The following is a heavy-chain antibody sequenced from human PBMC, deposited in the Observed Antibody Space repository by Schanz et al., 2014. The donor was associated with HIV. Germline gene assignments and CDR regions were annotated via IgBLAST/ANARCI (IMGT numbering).Heavy chain of an antibody. CDR1: GYTFTGYY. J-gene: IGHJ3*01. Sequence: QVQLVQSGPEVKKPGASVKVSCKASGYTFTGYYMHWVRQAPGQGLEWMGWINPNSGGTNYAQKFQGRVTMTRDTSISTAYMELSSLRSDDTAVYYCARMSPSSTSYGDAFDVWGQGTMITVSS. V-gene: IGHV1-2*02. CDR3: ARMSPSSTSYGDAFDV. D-gene: IGHD2-2*01. CDR2: INPNSGGT.